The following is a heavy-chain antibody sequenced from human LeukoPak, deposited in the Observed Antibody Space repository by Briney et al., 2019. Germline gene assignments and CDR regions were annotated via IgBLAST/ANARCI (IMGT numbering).Heavy chain of an antibody. CDR1: GGTFSSYA. D-gene: IGHD2-2*01. CDR2: IITIFGTA. J-gene: IGHJ5*02. V-gene: IGHV1-69*13. Sequence: ASVKVSCKASGGTFSSYASSWVRQAPGQGLEWMGGIITIFGTANYAQKFQGRVTITADESTSTAYMELSSLRSEDTAVYYCARDLMDSCAPGWSDPWGQGTLVTVSS. CDR3: ARDLMDSCAPGWSDP.